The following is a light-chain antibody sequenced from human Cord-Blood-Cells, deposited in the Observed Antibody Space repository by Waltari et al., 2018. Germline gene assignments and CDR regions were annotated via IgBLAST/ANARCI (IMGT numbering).Light chain of an antibody. J-gene: IGLJ2*01. CDR2: YDS. CDR1: NIGRKR. Sequence: SYVLTQPPSVSVAPGKTARITCGGNNIGRKRLYWYTQKPGQAPVLVIYYDSDRPSGIPERFSGSNSGNTATLTISRVEAGDEADYYCQVWDSSSDHVVFGGGTKLTVL. CDR3: QVWDSSSDHVV. V-gene: IGLV3-21*04.